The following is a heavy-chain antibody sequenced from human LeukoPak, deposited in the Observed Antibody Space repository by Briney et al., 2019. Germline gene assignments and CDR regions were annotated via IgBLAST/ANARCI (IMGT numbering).Heavy chain of an antibody. CDR1: GFTFSSYS. Sequence: GGSLRLSCAASGFTFSSYSMNWVRQAPGKGLEWVSYISSSGSTIYYADSVKGRFTISRDNAKNSLYLQMNSLRAEDTAVYYCARGVPSILWFGELPDYWGQGTLVTVSS. V-gene: IGHV3-48*04. D-gene: IGHD3-10*01. CDR2: ISSSGSTI. CDR3: ARGVPSILWFGELPDY. J-gene: IGHJ4*02.